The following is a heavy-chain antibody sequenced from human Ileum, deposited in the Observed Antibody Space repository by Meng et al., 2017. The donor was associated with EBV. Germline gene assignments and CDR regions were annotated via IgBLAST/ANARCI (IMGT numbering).Heavy chain of an antibody. CDR2: MNPNSGNT. Sequence: QVQLVQSGAEVKKPGASVKVSCKASEYTFTSYDINWVRQATGQGLEWMGWMNPNSGNTGYAQKFQGRVTMTRDTSTSTVYMELSSLRPEDTAVYYCARGHFRGSSWFDYWGQGTRVTVSS. J-gene: IGHJ4*02. CDR1: EYTFTSYD. D-gene: IGHD6-13*01. CDR3: ARGHFRGSSWFDY. V-gene: IGHV1-8*01.